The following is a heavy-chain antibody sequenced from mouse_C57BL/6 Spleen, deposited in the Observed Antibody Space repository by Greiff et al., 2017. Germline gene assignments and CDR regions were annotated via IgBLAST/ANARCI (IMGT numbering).Heavy chain of an antibody. CDR2: INPYNGGT. D-gene: IGHD2-5*01. CDR1: GYTFTDYY. Sequence: EVKLQESGPVLVKPGASVKMSCKASGYTFTDYYMNWVNQSHGKSLEWIGVINPYNGGTCYNQNFKGKATLTVNKASSTACMALNSLTSEDSAVYYCARWSKGYAMDYWGQGTSVTVSS. CDR3: ARWSKGYAMDY. J-gene: IGHJ4*01. V-gene: IGHV1-19*01.